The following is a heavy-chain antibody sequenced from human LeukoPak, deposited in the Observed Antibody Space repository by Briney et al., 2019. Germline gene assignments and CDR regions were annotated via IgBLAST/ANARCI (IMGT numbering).Heavy chain of an antibody. D-gene: IGHD6-6*01. J-gene: IGHJ3*02. CDR2: IRSKAYGGTI. Sequence: GGSLRLSCTASGFTFGDYAMSWVRQAPGKGLEWVGFIRSKAYGGTIEYAASVKGRFTISRDDSKSIAYLQMNSLKTEDTAVYYCTRVYWIIAARGGAFDIWGQGTMVTVSS. CDR1: GFTFGDYA. V-gene: IGHV3-49*04. CDR3: TRVYWIIAARGGAFDI.